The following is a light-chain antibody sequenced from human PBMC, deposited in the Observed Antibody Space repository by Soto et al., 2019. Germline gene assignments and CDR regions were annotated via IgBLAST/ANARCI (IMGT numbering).Light chain of an antibody. Sequence: DIVLTQSPGTLSLSPGERATLSCRASQSVSSSNLAWYQQNPGQAPWLLISGTSSRATGVPDRFSGSGSGTDFTLIISRLEPEDFAVYYCQQYCSSPNTFGQGTKLEIK. CDR2: GTS. CDR1: QSVSSSN. V-gene: IGKV3-20*01. CDR3: QQYCSSPNT. J-gene: IGKJ2*01.